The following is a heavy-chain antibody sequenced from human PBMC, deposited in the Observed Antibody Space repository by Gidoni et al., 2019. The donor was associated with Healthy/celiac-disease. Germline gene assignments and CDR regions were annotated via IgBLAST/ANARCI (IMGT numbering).Heavy chain of an antibody. J-gene: IGHJ3*02. D-gene: IGHD6-13*01. V-gene: IGHV3-53*01. CDR3: ARVSYSSSWADAFDI. CDR1: GFTVSSNY. Sequence: EVQLVESGGGLLLPGGSLRLSCSASGFTVSSNYMSWVRQAPGKGLEWVPVIYSGGSTYYADSVKGRFTISRDNSKNTLYLQMNSLRAEDTAVYYCARVSYSSSWADAFDIWGQGTMVTVSS. CDR2: IYSGGST.